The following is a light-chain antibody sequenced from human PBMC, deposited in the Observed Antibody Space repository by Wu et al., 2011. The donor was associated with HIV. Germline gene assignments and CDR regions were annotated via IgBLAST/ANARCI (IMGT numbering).Light chain of an antibody. CDR1: QSVGSF. V-gene: IGKV3D-15*01. CDR2: DAS. J-gene: IGKJ1*01. Sequence: ATLSCRASQSVGSFLAWYQQKPGQAPRLLIYDASNRATGIPARFSGSGSGTDFTLTINSMQSEDFAVYYCQQYDNWPPWTFGQGTKVEIK. CDR3: QQYDNWPPWT.